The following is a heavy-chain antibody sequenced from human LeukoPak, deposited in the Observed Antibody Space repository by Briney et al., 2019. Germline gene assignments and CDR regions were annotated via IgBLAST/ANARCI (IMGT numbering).Heavy chain of an antibody. V-gene: IGHV6-1*01. D-gene: IGHD4-11*01. J-gene: IGHJ5*02. CDR3: ARTMTTVMPRADWFDP. Sequence: SQTLSLTCAISGDSVSSNSAAWNWLRQSPSRGLEWLGRTYYRSKWYNDYAVSVKSRITINPDTSKNQFSLQLNSVTPEDTAVYYCARTMTTVMPRADWFDPWGQGTLVTVSP. CDR2: TYYRSKWYN. CDR1: GDSVSSNSAA.